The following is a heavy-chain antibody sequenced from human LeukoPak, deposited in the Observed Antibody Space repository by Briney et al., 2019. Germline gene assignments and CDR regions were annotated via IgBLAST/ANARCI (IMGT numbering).Heavy chain of an antibody. CDR1: GASLSSGGYH. Sequence: SQTLSLTCTVSGASLSSGGYHWSWIRQHPGKGLEWIAYIYYRGTTYYNPSLKSRVTISIDTSKNQFSLNLSSVTAADTAVYYCARDGGSGYEFHYWGQGTLVTVSS. J-gene: IGHJ4*02. CDR3: ARDGGSGYEFHY. CDR2: IYYRGTT. V-gene: IGHV4-31*03. D-gene: IGHD5-12*01.